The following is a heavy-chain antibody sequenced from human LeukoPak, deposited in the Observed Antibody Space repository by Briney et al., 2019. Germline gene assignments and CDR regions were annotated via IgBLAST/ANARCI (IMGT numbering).Heavy chain of an antibody. V-gene: IGHV1-2*02. CDR3: ARDLDGSYYFDY. CDR2: INPNSGGT. J-gene: IGHJ4*02. D-gene: IGHD1-26*01. CDR1: GYTFTGYY. Sequence: EASVKVSCKASGYTFTGYYIHWVRQAPGQGLEWMGWINPNSGGTNYAQKFQGRVTMTRDTSISTAYMELSRLRSDDTAVYYCARDLDGSYYFDYWGQGTLVTVSS.